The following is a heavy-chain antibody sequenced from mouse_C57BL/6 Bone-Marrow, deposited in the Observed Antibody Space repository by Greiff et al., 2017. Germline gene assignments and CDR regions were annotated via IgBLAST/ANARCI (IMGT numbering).Heavy chain of an antibody. CDR3: ARKGAGRGGLYFDY. J-gene: IGHJ2*01. Sequence: QVQLQQSGPGLVQPSQSLSLTCTVSGFSLTSYGVHWVRQSPGKGLEWLGVICSGGSTDYNAAFISRLSISKDNSKSQVFFKMNSLQADDTAIYYCARKGAGRGGLYFDYWGQGTTLTVSS. V-gene: IGHV2-2*01. CDR2: ICSGGST. D-gene: IGHD3-3*01. CDR1: GFSLTSYG.